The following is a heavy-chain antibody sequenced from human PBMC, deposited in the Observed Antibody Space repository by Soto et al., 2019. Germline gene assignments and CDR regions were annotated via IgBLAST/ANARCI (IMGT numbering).Heavy chain of an antibody. CDR1: GSSIIGSY. CDR3: ASGVGGRRPNWCDP. CDR2: IHYSGSA. Sequence: PSETLSLTCTFSGSSIIGSYWTWIGQSPERGLEWIGYIHYSGSANYNPSLNGRLTMSVDRSKSQFSMKMASVTAAETAVYYCASGVGGRRPNWCDPSRQGTLGTRSA. V-gene: IGHV4-59*12. D-gene: IGHD6-6*01. J-gene: IGHJ5*02.